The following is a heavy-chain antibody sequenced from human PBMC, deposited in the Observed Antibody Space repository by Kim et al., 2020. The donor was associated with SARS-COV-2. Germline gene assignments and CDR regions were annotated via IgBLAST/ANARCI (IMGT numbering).Heavy chain of an antibody. Sequence: LRETLSLTCAVSGGSISSSNWWSWVRQPPGKGLEWIGEIYHSGSTNYNPSLKSRVTISVDKSKNQFSLKLSSVTAADTAVYYCARKVTTYYYDSSGYYYLGYFDYWGQGTLVTVSS. CDR1: GGSISSSNW. V-gene: IGHV4-4*02. CDR2: IYHSGST. D-gene: IGHD3-22*01. CDR3: ARKVTTYYYDSSGYYYLGYFDY. J-gene: IGHJ4*02.